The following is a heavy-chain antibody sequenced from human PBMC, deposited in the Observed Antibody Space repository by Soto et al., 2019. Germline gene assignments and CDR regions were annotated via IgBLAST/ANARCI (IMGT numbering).Heavy chain of an antibody. CDR2: IRSKANSYAT. CDR1: GFTFSGSA. D-gene: IGHD6-13*01. J-gene: IGHJ4*02. Sequence: HPGGSLRLSCAASGFTFSGSAMHWVRQASGKGLEWVGRIRSKANSYATAYAASVKGRFTISRDDSKNTAYLQMNSLKTEDTAVYYCTRRFGIAAAGSYFDYWGQGTLVTVSS. V-gene: IGHV3-73*01. CDR3: TRRFGIAAAGSYFDY.